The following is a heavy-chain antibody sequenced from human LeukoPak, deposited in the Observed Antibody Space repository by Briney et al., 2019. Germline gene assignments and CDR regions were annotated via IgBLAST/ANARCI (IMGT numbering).Heavy chain of an antibody. D-gene: IGHD1-26*01. CDR1: GITLSNYG. V-gene: IGHV3-23*01. CDR3: AREQRGGLSGNLGGLFASYYTYYYMDV. Sequence: GGSLRLSCAVSGITLSNYGMSWVRQAPGKGLEWVAGISDSGGSTNYADSVKGRFTISRDNPKNTLYLQMNSLRAEDTAVYFCAREQRGGLSGNLGGLFASYYTYYYMDVWGRGTTVTVSS. CDR2: ISDSGGST. J-gene: IGHJ6*03.